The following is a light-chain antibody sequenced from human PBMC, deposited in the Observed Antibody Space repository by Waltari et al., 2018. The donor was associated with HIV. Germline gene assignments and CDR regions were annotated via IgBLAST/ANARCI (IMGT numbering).Light chain of an antibody. CDR2: KAS. CDR3: QQYNTFTWT. J-gene: IGKJ1*01. Sequence: DIQMTQSPSTLTASVGDRVNITCRASQSIISWFAWYQQKPGKAPKPLIYKASSLESGVPSRFSGSGSGTEFTLTISSLQPDNFATYYCQQYNTFTWTFGQGTKVEIK. CDR1: QSIISW. V-gene: IGKV1-5*03.